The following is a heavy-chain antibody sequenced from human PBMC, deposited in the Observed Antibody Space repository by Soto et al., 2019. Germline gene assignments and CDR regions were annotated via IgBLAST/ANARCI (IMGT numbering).Heavy chain of an antibody. CDR3: AKDRNMKYYDFWSGYSGNRYYFEY. J-gene: IGHJ4*02. V-gene: IGHV3-9*01. CDR1: VFTFDDYA. CDR2: ISWNSGSI. D-gene: IGHD3-3*01. Sequence: SLRLSCASSVFTFDDYAMHCVRQSPGKCLEWVSGISWNSGSIGYADSVKGRFTISRDNAKNSLYLQMNSLRAEDTALYYCAKDRNMKYYDFWSGYSGNRYYFEYWGQGTLVNVSS.